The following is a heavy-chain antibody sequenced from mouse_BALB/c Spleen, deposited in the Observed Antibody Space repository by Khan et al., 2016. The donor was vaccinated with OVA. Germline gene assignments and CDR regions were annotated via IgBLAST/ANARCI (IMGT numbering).Heavy chain of an antibody. V-gene: IGHV2-9*02. CDR2: IWAGGST. CDR1: GFSLTSYG. Sequence: QVQLKESGPGLVAPSQSLSITCTVSGFSLTSYGVNWVRQPPGKGLEWLGVIWAGGSTNYNSALMSRLSISKDNSKSQVFLKMNSRQTEDTAMYYCARVYDPYYAMDYWGQGTSVTVSS. CDR3: ARVYDPYYAMDY. J-gene: IGHJ4*01. D-gene: IGHD2-3*01.